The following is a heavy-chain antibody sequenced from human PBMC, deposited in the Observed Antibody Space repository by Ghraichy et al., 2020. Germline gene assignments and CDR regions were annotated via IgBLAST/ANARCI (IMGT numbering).Heavy chain of an antibody. Sequence: GGSLRLSCAASEFTFSTFGMHWVRQAPGKGLEWVASISNDGSSKHYADSVKGRFAISRDNSKYTLHLQMNSLRAEDTAVYYCAKGGGTYFDSYYYGLNVWGPGTTVTVSS. CDR2: ISNDGSSK. CDR1: EFTFSTFG. J-gene: IGHJ6*02. CDR3: AKGGGTYFDSYYYGLNV. D-gene: IGHD1-26*01. V-gene: IGHV3-30*18.